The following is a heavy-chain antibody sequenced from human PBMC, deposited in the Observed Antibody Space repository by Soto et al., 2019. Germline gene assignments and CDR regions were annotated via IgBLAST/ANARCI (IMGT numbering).Heavy chain of an antibody. J-gene: IGHJ6*03. D-gene: IGHD3-10*01. CDR1: GGSISSYY. CDR2: IYYSGST. V-gene: IGHV4-59*01. CDR3: ARDVYGSGLYYMDV. Sequence: PSETLSLTCTVSGGSISSYYWSWIRQPPGKGLEWIGYIYYSGSTNYNPSLKSRVTISVDTSKNQFSLKLSSVTAADTAVYYCARDVYGSGLYYMDVWGKGTTVTVS.